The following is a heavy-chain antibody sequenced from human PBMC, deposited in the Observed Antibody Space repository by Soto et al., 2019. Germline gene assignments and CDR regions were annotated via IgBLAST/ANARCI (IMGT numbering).Heavy chain of an antibody. CDR1: GGSISSYY. J-gene: IGHJ4*02. D-gene: IGHD2-15*01. V-gene: IGHV4-59*01. CDR3: ARDRGGVGYCSGGSCYSFDY. Sequence: SETLSLTCTVSGGSISSYYWSWIRQPPGKGLEWIGYIYYSGSTNYNPSLKSRVTISVDTSKNQFSLKLSSVTAADTAVYYCARDRGGVGYCSGGSCYSFDYWGQGTLVTVSS. CDR2: IYYSGST.